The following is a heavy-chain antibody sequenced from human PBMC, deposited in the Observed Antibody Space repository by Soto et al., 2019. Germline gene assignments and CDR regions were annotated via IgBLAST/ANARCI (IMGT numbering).Heavy chain of an antibody. J-gene: IGHJ4*02. Sequence: QVQLVESGGGVVQPGRSLRLSCVGSGFTFSNYGIHWVRQAPGKGLEWVAVIWSDGSNKYYADSVKGRFTISRDNSKNTVYLQMNSLRVEDTAVYYCLRKAFGYWGQGTLVTVSS. V-gene: IGHV3-33*01. CDR3: LRKAFGY. CDR2: IWSDGSNK. CDR1: GFTFSNYG.